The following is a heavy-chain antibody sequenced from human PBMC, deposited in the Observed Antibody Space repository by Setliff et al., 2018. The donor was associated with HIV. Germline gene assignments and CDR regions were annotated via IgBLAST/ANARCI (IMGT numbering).Heavy chain of an antibody. J-gene: IGHJ3*01. CDR2: IYHSGST. V-gene: IGHV4-38-2*02. CDR1: GYSISSGYY. CDR3: ARAPPGIQNDTFDV. Sequence: SETLSLTCTVSGYSISSGYYWGWIRQPPGKGLEWIGSIYHSGSTYYNPSLKSRVTILVDTSKNRLSLKLGSVTAAETAVYYCARAPPGIQNDTFDVWGQGTRVTVSS.